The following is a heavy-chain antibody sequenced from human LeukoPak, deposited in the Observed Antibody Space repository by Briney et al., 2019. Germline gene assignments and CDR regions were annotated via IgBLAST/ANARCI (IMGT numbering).Heavy chain of an antibody. Sequence: GGSLRLSCAASGFTFSSYAMSWVRQAPGKGLEWVSAISGSGGSTYYADSVKGRFTISGDNSKNTLYLQMNSLRAEDTAVYYCATNIVVVVAATRKDYWGQGTLVTVSS. CDR2: ISGSGGST. J-gene: IGHJ4*02. D-gene: IGHD2-15*01. CDR3: ATNIVVVVAATRKDY. V-gene: IGHV3-23*01. CDR1: GFTFSSYA.